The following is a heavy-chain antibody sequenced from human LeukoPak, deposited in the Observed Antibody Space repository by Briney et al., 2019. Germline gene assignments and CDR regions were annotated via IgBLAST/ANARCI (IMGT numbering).Heavy chain of an antibody. V-gene: IGHV4-59*01. Sequence: SETPSLTCSVSGGSISSYYWSWSRQSPEKGVEWIGYIYYSGSTNYNPSLTSRDTISVDTSKKQVSLNLSSVTAADTAVYYCASIPLRRGDWYFNYWGQGTLVSVSS. J-gene: IGHJ4*02. CDR1: GGSISSYY. D-gene: IGHD2-21*02. CDR3: ASIPLRRGDWYFNY. CDR2: IYYSGST.